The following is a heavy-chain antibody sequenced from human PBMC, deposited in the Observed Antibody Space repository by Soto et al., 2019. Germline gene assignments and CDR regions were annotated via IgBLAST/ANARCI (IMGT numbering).Heavy chain of an antibody. D-gene: IGHD6-19*01. V-gene: IGHV1-18*01. CDR3: ARRTHSSGWYSAVSYYYYGMDV. J-gene: IGHJ6*02. Sequence: SVKVSCKASGYTFSSYGISWVRQAPGQGLEWMGWISAYNGNTNYAQKLQGRVTMTTDTSTSTAYLELRSLRSDDTAVYYCARRTHSSGWYSAVSYYYYGMDVWGQGTTVTVSS. CDR1: GYTFSSYG. CDR2: ISAYNGNT.